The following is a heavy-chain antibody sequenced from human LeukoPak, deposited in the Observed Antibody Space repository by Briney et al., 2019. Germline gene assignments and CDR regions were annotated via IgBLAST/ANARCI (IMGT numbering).Heavy chain of an antibody. CDR1: GFTVSSNY. D-gene: IGHD2-15*01. V-gene: IGHV3-30*17. CDR3: ARDLVVANYNFDF. CDR2: ISSDGSHR. J-gene: IGHJ4*02. Sequence: PGGSLRLSCAASGFTVSSNYMNWVRQAPGKGPEWVAVISSDGSHRYYPDSVRGRFIISRDNSKNTLYLQMNNLRAEDTAVYYCARDLVVANYNFDFWGQGTLVTVSS.